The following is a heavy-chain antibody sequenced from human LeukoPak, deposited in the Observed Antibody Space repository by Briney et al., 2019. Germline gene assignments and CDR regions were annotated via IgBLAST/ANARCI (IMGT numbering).Heavy chain of an antibody. V-gene: IGHV1-8*01. D-gene: IGHD3-22*01. CDR2: MNPNSGNT. CDR1: GYTFTSYD. CDR3: ARGKILWYDSSGYYAYYYYMDV. Sequence: GASVKVSCKASGYTFTSYDINWVRQATGQGLEWMGWMNPNSGNTGYAQQFQGRVTMTRNTSISTAYMELSSLRSEDPAVYYCARGKILWYDSSGYYAYYYYMDVWGKGTTVTVSS. J-gene: IGHJ6*03.